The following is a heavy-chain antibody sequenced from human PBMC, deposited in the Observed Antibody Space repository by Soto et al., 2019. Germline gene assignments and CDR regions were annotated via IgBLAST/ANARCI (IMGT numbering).Heavy chain of an antibody. J-gene: IGHJ3*02. CDR3: ARQDPYYYDSSGYYYAGRSAFDI. Sequence: QVQLVQSGAEVKKPGSSVKVSCKASGGTFSSYAISWVRQAPGQGIEWMGGIIPIFGTANYAQKFQGRVTITADKSTSTAYMELSSLRSEDRAVYYCARQDPYYYDSSGYYYAGRSAFDIWGQGTMVTVSS. V-gene: IGHV1-69*06. CDR1: GGTFSSYA. CDR2: IIPIFGTA. D-gene: IGHD3-22*01.